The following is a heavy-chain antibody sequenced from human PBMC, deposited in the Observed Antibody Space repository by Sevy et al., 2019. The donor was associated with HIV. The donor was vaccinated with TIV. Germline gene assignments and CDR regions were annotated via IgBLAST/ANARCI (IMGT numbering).Heavy chain of an antibody. CDR3: ARVRGYSSGWFDPTPDY. V-gene: IGHV4-31*03. CDR1: GGSISSGGYY. Sequence: SKTLSLTCTVSGGSISSGGYYWTWIRQHPGKGLEWIGYIYSSGNTHYNLSLKSRITISLDTSKNQFSLRLSSVTAADTAVYYCARVRGYSSGWFDPTPDYWGQGTLVTVSS. CDR2: IYSSGNT. D-gene: IGHD6-19*01. J-gene: IGHJ4*02.